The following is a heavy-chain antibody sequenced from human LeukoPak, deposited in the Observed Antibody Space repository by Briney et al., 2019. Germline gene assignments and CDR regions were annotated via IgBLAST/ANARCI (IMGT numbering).Heavy chain of an antibody. Sequence: GGSLRLSCAASGFTFSSCGMQWVRQAPGKGLEWVAVISYDGSDKFYADSVKGRFTISRDNSKNTLYLQMNSLRPEDTAVYYCAKDYNYGYGYYFDYWGQGTLVTVSS. CDR3: AKDYNYGYGYYFDY. CDR1: GFTFSSCG. D-gene: IGHD3-10*01. CDR2: ISYDGSDK. V-gene: IGHV3-30*18. J-gene: IGHJ4*02.